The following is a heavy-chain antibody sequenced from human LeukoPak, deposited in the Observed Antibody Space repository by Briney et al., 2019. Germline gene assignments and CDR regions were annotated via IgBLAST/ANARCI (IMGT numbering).Heavy chain of an antibody. CDR3: ARGGYSGYDYGYSYGYFTY. D-gene: IGHD5-12*01. CDR2: IYHSGST. CDR1: GVSISSSNW. Sequence: PSGTLSLTCAVSGVSISSSNWWSWVRQPPEKGLEWIGEIYHSGSTNYNPSLKSRVTISVDKSKNQFSLKLNSVTAADTAVYYCARGGYSGYDYGYSYGYFTYWGQGTLVTVSS. V-gene: IGHV4-4*02. J-gene: IGHJ4*02.